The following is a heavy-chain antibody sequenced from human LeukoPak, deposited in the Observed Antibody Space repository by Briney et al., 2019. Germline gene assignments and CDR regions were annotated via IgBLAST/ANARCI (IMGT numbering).Heavy chain of an antibody. CDR3: ARVNSSGCLH. D-gene: IGHD6-19*01. J-gene: IGHJ4*02. V-gene: IGHV3-7*01. CDR1: GITYSSYW. CDR2: IKEDGSEK. Sequence: GGSLRLSCAASGITYSSYWMSWVRQAPGKGLEWVANIKEDGSEKFYVDSVKGRFTISRDNARNSLYLQMNSLRAEDTAVYYCARVNSSGCLHWGQGTRVTVSS.